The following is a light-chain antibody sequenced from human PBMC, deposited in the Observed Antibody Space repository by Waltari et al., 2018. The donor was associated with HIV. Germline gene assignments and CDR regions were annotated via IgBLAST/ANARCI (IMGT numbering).Light chain of an antibody. J-gene: IGLJ2*01. CDR2: YDT. CDR3: QVYDSASDHVL. V-gene: IGLV3-21*04. Sequence: SSRLTQPPSVSVAQGETATITCGAPTTRRHGAHWYQQKAGQAPVVVLSYDTDRPAGIPERFSGFNSGHSATLIISRVGARDEADYYCQVYDSASDHVLFGGGTRLTVL. CDR1: TTRRHG.